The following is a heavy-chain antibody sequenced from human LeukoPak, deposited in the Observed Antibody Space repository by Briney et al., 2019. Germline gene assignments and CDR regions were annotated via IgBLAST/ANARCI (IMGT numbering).Heavy chain of an antibody. CDR1: GFSISSGYY. V-gene: IGHV4-38-2*02. D-gene: IGHD4-23*01. CDR3: ARDQGGNPIDY. Sequence: SETLSLTCTVSGFSISSGYYWGWIRQPPGKGLDWIGSIHHSGSTYYNASLKSQVTISVDTSKNQFSLKLSSVTAADTAVYYCARDQGGNPIDYWGQGTLVTVSS. J-gene: IGHJ4*02. CDR2: IHHSGST.